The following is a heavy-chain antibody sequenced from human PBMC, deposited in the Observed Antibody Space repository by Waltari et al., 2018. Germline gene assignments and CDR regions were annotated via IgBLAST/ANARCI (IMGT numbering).Heavy chain of an antibody. CDR3: ARVPNYDFWSGYYTARSGDAFDI. CDR2: IYYSGST. CDR1: GGSISRGDYY. J-gene: IGHJ3*02. Sequence: QVQLQESGPGLVKPSQTLSLTCTVSGGSISRGDYYWSWIRQPPGQGLAWIGYIYYSGSTYYNPSLKSRVTISVDTSKNQFSLKLSSVTAADTAVYYCARVPNYDFWSGYYTARSGDAFDIWGQGTMVTVSS. D-gene: IGHD3-3*01. V-gene: IGHV4-30-4*08.